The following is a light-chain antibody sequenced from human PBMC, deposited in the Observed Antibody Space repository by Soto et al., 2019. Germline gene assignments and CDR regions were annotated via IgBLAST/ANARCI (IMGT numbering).Light chain of an antibody. V-gene: IGKV3D-15*01. CDR1: QSISDT. J-gene: IGKJ1*01. Sequence: EIVMTQSPATLSVSPGGRATLSCRASQSISDTLAWYQQRPGQAPRLLIYGASTRATGVPARCGGGGAGTEFPLTITSLQYEDFATYYRQQYNSYWTFAQGTKVDIK. CDR2: GAS. CDR3: QQYNSYWT.